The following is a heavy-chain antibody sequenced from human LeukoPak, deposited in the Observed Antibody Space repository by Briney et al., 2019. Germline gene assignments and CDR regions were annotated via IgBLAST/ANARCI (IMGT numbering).Heavy chain of an antibody. CDR2: IYHSGST. CDR3: ARGRRYSGDDY. Sequence: SETLSLTCAVSGGSISSSNWWSWVRQPPGKGLEWIGEIYHSGSTNYNPSLKSRVSISIDTSKNQFSLKLSSVTAADTAVYYCARGRRYSGDDYWGQGTLVTVSS. V-gene: IGHV4-4*02. CDR1: GGSISSSNW. D-gene: IGHD1-26*01. J-gene: IGHJ4*02.